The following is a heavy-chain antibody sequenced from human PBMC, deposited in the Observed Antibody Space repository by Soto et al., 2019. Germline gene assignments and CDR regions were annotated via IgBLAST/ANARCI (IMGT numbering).Heavy chain of an antibody. CDR3: ARGPPVLRFFVRYMDV. D-gene: IGHD3-3*01. CDR1: GGSFSGYY. V-gene: IGHV4-34*01. Sequence: PSETLSLTCAVYGGSFSGYYWSWIRQPPGKGLEWIGEINHSGSTNYNPSLKSRVTISVDTSKNQFSLKLSSVTAADTAVYYCARGPPVLRFFVRYMDVGGKGTTVTVPS. CDR2: INHSGST. J-gene: IGHJ6*03.